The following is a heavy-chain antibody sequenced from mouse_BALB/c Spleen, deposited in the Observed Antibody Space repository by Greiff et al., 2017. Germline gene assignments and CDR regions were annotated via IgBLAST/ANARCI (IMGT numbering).Heavy chain of an antibody. J-gene: IGHJ1*01. CDR3: AREGLRYWYFDV. D-gene: IGHD1-1*01. CDR2: ISSGSSTI. CDR1: GFTFSSFG. V-gene: IGHV5-17*02. Sequence: EVHLVESGGGLVQPGGSRKLSCAASGFTFSSFGMHWVRQAPEKGLEWVAYISSGSSTIYYADTVKGRFTISRDNPKNTLFLQMTSLRSEDTAMYYCAREGLRYWYFDVWGAGTTVTVSA.